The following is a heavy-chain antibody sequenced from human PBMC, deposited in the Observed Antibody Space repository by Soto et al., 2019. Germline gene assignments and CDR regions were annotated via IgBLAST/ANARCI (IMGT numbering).Heavy chain of an antibody. Sequence: QVQLVQSGAEVKKPGASVKVSCKASGYTFTGYYMHWVRQAPGQGLEWMGWINPNSGGTNYTQKFQGWVTMTRDTSMSTAYMELSSLRSDDTAVYYCARAPRIAAADPNWFDPWGQGALVTVSS. CDR1: GYTFTGYY. V-gene: IGHV1-2*04. D-gene: IGHD6-13*01. CDR2: INPNSGGT. J-gene: IGHJ5*02. CDR3: ARAPRIAAADPNWFDP.